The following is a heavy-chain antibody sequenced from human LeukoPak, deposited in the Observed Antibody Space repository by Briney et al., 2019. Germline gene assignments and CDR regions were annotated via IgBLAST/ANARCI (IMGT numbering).Heavy chain of an antibody. CDR1: GYTFTNYD. V-gene: IGHV1-8*01. Sequence: VASVKVSCKASGYTFTNYDINWVRQATGQGFEWLGWMNPNSGNTGYAQKFQGRVTMTRITSIRTAYMELSGLTSDDTAVYYCARNLPPTGDFDYWGQGTLVSVSS. CDR3: ARNLPPTGDFDY. CDR2: MNPNSGNT. J-gene: IGHJ4*02. D-gene: IGHD7-27*01.